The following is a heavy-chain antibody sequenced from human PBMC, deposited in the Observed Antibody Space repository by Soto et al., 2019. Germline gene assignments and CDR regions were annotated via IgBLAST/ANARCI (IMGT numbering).Heavy chain of an antibody. CDR2: IKQDGSEK. CDR3: ARDYGSESLYYYYYYMDV. CDR1: GFTFSSYW. V-gene: IGHV3-7*01. D-gene: IGHD3-10*01. J-gene: IGHJ6*03. Sequence: PGGSLRLSCAASGFTFSSYWMSWVRQAPGKGLEWVANIKQDGSEKYYVDSVKGRFTISRDNAKNSLYLQMNSLRAEDTAVYYCARDYGSESLYYYYYYMDVWSKGTTVTVSS.